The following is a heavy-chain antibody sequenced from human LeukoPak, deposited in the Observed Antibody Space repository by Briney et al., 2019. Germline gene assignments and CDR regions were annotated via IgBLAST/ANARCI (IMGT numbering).Heavy chain of an antibody. V-gene: IGHV5-51*01. Sequence: GESLKISCKASVNRFTTYWIGCVRQMPGKGLEWMGIIYPGDSGTRYSPSFEGQVTISADKSFTAAYLQWSSLKASDTAMYYCARQITDQSSGYDSIDYWGQGTLVTVSS. D-gene: IGHD5-12*01. CDR1: VNRFTTYW. CDR2: IYPGDSGT. J-gene: IGHJ4*02. CDR3: ARQITDQSSGYDSIDY.